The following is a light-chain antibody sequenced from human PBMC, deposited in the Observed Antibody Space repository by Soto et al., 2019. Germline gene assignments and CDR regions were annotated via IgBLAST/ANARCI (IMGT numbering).Light chain of an antibody. J-gene: IGKJ1*01. CDR1: QSVSSN. CDR3: QQDNNWPQT. Sequence: EMVMKQSPATLSVSPGERATLSCRASQSVSSNLAWYQQKPGQAPRLLIYGASTRATGIPARFSGSGSGTEFTLTISSLQSEDFAVYYCQQDNNWPQTFGQGTKVDI. CDR2: GAS. V-gene: IGKV3-15*01.